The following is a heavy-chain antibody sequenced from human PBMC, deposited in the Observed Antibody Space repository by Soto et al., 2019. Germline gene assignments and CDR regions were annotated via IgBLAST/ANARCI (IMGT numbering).Heavy chain of an antibody. CDR3: AKEPQGIVVFDY. CDR1: GFIFSTYG. D-gene: IGHD3-22*01. V-gene: IGHV3-23*04. J-gene: IGHJ4*02. CDR2: ISGSGGST. Sequence: EVQLVESGGGLVKPGGSLRLSCAASGFIFSTYGMSWVRQAPGKGLEWVSAISGSGGSTYYADSVKGRFTISRDNSKNTLYLQMNSLRAEDTAVYYCAKEPQGIVVFDYWGQGTLVTVSS.